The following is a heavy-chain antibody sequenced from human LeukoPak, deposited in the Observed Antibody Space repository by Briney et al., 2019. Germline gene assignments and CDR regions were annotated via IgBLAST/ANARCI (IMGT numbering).Heavy chain of an antibody. V-gene: IGHV4-4*07. CDR3: ARDKEDSYYYNGMDV. CDR1: GGSISNYC. CDR2: IYFSGST. D-gene: IGHD2-15*01. Sequence: SETLSLTCTVSGGSISNYCWSWIRQPAGKGLEWIGRIYFSGSTNYNPSLNSRVTMSVHTSKNKFSLKLSSVTAADTAVYYCARDKEDSYYYNGMDVWGQGTTVTVSS. J-gene: IGHJ6*02.